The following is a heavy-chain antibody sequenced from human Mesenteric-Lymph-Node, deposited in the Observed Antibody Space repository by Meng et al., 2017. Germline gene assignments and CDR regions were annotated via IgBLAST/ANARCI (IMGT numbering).Heavy chain of an antibody. CDR3: AREGTPAVAGYYYYYGMDV. D-gene: IGHD6-19*01. Sequence: GESLKISCAASGFTFSSYSMNWVRQAPGKGLEWVSSISSSSSYIYYADSVKGRFTISRDNAKNSLYLQMNSLRAEDTAVYYCAREGTPAVAGYYYYYGMDVWGQGTTVTVSS. V-gene: IGHV3-21*01. CDR2: ISSSSSYI. J-gene: IGHJ6*02. CDR1: GFTFSSYS.